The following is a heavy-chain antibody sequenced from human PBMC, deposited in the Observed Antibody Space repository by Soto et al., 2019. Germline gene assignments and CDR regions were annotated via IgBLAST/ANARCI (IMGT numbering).Heavy chain of an antibody. CDR1: GGPFSGYY. Sequence: PSETLSLTCAVYGGPFSGYYWSWIRQPPGKGLEWIGEINHSGSPNHNPSLKSRVTISVNTSKNQFSLKLSSVTAADTAVYYCARGGRGASSYYYSYGLDVLGQRHTVTVAS. D-gene: IGHD2-2*01. V-gene: IGHV4-34*01. CDR2: INHSGSP. CDR3: ARGGRGASSYYYSYGLDV. J-gene: IGHJ6*01.